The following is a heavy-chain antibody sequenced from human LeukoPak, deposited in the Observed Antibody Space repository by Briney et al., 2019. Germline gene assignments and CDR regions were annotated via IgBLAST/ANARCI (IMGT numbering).Heavy chain of an antibody. V-gene: IGHV3-48*04. D-gene: IGHD3-22*01. Sequence: GGSLRLSCAASGFTFSSYSMNWVRQAPGKGLEWVPYISSSSSTIYYADSVKGRFTISRDNAKNSLYLQMNSLRAEDTAVYYCARDFYDSSGYYLFDYWGQGTLVTVSS. CDR1: GFTFSSYS. CDR2: ISSSSSTI. J-gene: IGHJ4*02. CDR3: ARDFYDSSGYYLFDY.